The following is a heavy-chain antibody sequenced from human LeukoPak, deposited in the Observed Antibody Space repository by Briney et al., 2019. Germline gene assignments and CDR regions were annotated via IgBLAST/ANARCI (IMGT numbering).Heavy chain of an antibody. J-gene: IGHJ3*01. V-gene: IGHV4-4*07. CDR3: ARDPNRLDAFDV. CDR2: IYSSGST. D-gene: IGHD1/OR15-1a*01. CDR1: GGSISTYY. Sequence: PSETLSLTCAVSGGSISTYYWNWVRQPAGKGLEWIGRIYSSGSTNYNPSLKSRVTMSVDTSKNQFSLKLSSVTAVDTAVYYCARDPNRLDAFDVWGQGTMVTVSS.